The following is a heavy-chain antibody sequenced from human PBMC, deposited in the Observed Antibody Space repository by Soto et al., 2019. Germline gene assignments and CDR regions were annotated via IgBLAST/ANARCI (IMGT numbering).Heavy chain of an antibody. D-gene: IGHD3-22*01. CDR2: IIPIFGTA. J-gene: IGHJ5*02. V-gene: IGHV1-69*01. CDR3: ARSPYITMIVEGRTLNWFDP. Sequence: QVQLVQSGAEVKKPGSSVKVSCKASGGTFSSYAISWVRQAPGQGLEWMGGIIPIFGTANYAQKFQGRVTITADESKSTAYMELSSLRSEDTAVYYCARSPYITMIVEGRTLNWFDPWGQGTLVTVSS. CDR1: GGTFSSYA.